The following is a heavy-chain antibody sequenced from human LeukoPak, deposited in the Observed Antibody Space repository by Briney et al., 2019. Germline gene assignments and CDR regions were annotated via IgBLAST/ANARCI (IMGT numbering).Heavy chain of an antibody. CDR1: GFTFDDYA. D-gene: IGHD2-2*01. V-gene: IGHV3-9*03. CDR2: ISWNSGSI. J-gene: IGHJ3*02. Sequence: PGRSLRLSCAASGFTFDDYAMHWVRQAPGKGLEWVSGISWNSGSIGYADSVKGRFTISRDNAKNSLYLEMNSLRAEDMALYYCVKEIKVREFSTSGALEIWGQGTMVTVSS. CDR3: VKEIKVREFSTSGALEI.